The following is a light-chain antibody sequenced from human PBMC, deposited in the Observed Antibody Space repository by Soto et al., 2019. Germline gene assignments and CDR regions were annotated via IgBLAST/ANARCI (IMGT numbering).Light chain of an antibody. Sequence: DIVMTQSPLSLPVTPGEPASISCWSSQSLLHSNGYNYLDWYLQKPGQSPQLLIYLGSNRASGVSDRFSGSGSGTDFTLKISRVEAEDVGVYYCMQALQTQFTFGPGTKVDIK. J-gene: IGKJ3*01. CDR2: LGS. CDR1: QSLLHSNGYNY. CDR3: MQALQTQFT. V-gene: IGKV2-28*01.